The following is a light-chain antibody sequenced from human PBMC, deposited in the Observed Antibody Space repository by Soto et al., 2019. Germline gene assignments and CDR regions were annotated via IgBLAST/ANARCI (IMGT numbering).Light chain of an antibody. Sequence: QSALTQPASVSGSPGQSITISCTGTSSDVCGYNYVSWYQHHPGKAPKLMIYDVSNRPSGVSNPFSGSKPGNTASLTISGLQPEDEADYFCSSYTTSNTRQIVFGTGTKLTVL. V-gene: IGLV2-14*03. CDR3: SSYTTSNTRQIV. CDR1: SSDVCGYNY. J-gene: IGLJ1*01. CDR2: DVS.